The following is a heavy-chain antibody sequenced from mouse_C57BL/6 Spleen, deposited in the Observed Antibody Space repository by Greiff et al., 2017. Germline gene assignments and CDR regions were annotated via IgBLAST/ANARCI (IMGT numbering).Heavy chain of an antibody. V-gene: IGHV1-69*01. CDR2: IDPSDSYT. J-gene: IGHJ4*01. CDR3: ARSGCSSPYYYAMDD. D-gene: IGHD1-1*01. CDR1: GYTFTSYW. Sequence: QVQLQQPGAELVMPGASVKLSCKASGYTFTSYWMPWVKQRPGQGLEWIGEIDPSDSYTNYNQKFKGKSTLTVDKSSSTAYMQLSSLTSEDSAVYYCARSGCSSPYYYAMDDWGQGTSVTVSS.